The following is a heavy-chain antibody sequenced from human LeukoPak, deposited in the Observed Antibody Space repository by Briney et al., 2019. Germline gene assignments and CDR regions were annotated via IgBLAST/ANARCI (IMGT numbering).Heavy chain of an antibody. J-gene: IGHJ3*02. D-gene: IGHD4-17*01. V-gene: IGHV1-69*04. CDR2: IIPILGIA. CDR1: GGTLSSYA. CDR3: ALTTVTTAAFDI. Sequence: SVKVSCKASGGTLSSYAISWVRQAPGQGLEWVGRIIPILGIANYAQKFQGRVTITADKSTSTAYMGLSSLRSEDTAVYYCALTTVTTAAFDIWGQGTMVTVSS.